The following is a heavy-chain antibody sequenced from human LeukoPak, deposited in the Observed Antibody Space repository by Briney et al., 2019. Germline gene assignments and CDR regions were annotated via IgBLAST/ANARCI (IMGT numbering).Heavy chain of an antibody. J-gene: IGHJ4*02. CDR2: ISGSGGST. CDR1: GFTFSSYG. Sequence: GGSLRLSCAASGFTFSSYGMSWVRQAPGKGLEWVSAISGSGGSTYYADSVKGRFTISRDNSKNTLYLQMNSLRAEDTAVYYCAKAAYGSESYYDPFDYWGQGTLVTVSS. CDR3: AKAAYGSESYYDPFDY. D-gene: IGHD3-10*01. V-gene: IGHV3-23*01.